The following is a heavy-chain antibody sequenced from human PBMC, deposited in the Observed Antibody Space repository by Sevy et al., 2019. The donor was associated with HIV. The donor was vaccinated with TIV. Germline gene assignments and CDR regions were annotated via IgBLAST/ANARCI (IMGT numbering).Heavy chain of an antibody. CDR1: GFTFSGYA. J-gene: IGHJ3*02. CDR3: AKGGWELRDAFDI. V-gene: IGHV3-23*01. Sequence: GGSLRLSCTASGFTFSGYAMSWVRQAPGKGLEWVSAISGSGGRTYYADSVKGRFTISRDNSKNTLYLQMNSLRAEDTAVYYCAKGGWELRDAFDIWGQGTMVTVSS. D-gene: IGHD1-26*01. CDR2: ISGSGGRT.